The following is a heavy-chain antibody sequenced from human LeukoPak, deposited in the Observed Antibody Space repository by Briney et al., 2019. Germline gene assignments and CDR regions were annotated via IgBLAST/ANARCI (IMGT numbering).Heavy chain of an antibody. D-gene: IGHD5-18*01. V-gene: IGHV1-69*13. CDR3: ARGIHTAMVGCYYYGMDV. J-gene: IGHJ6*02. CDR2: IIPIFGTA. Sequence: SVKDSCKASGGTFSSYAISWVRQAPGQGLEWVGGIIPIFGTANYAQKFQGRVTITADESTSTAYMELSSLRSEDTAVYYCARGIHTAMVGCYYYGMDVWGQGTTVTVSS. CDR1: GGTFSSYA.